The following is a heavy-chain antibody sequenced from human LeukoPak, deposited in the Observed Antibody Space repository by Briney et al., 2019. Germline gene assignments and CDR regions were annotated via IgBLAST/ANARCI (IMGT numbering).Heavy chain of an antibody. Sequence: GGSLRLSCAASGFTFSSYSMNWVRQAPGKGLXXXXXXSSSSSSIYSADSVKGRFTISRDNAKNSLYLQMNSLRAEDTAVYYCARDPRFDDFWSGYCDYWGQGTLVTVSS. CDR2: XSSSSSSI. J-gene: IGHJ4*02. V-gene: IGHV3-21*01. CDR3: ARDPRFDDFWSGYCDY. CDR1: GFTFSSYS. D-gene: IGHD3-3*01.